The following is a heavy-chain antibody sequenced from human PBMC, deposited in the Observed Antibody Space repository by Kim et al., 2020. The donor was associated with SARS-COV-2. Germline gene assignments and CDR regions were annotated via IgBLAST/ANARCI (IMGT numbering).Heavy chain of an antibody. CDR3: ARAGGDYYGSGSYSSFFDY. Sequence: GRVTMTRDTSTSTVYMELSSLRSEDTAVYYCARAGGDYYGSGSYSSFFDYWGQGTLVTVSS. V-gene: IGHV1-46*01. J-gene: IGHJ4*02. D-gene: IGHD3-10*01.